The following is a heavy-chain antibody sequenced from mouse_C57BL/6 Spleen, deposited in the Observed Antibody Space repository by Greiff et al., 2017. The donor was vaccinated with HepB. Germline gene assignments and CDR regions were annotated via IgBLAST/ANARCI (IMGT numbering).Heavy chain of an antibody. V-gene: IGHV3-6*01. CDR1: GYSITSGYY. J-gene: IGHJ4*01. CDR3: ARDDDGSLYAMDY. Sequence: EVKLMESGPGLVKPSQSLSLTCSVTGYSITSGYYWNWIRQFPGNKLEWMGYISYDGSNNYNPSLKNRISITRDTSKNQFFLKLNSVTTEDTATYYCARDDDGSLYAMDYWGQGTSVTVSS. CDR2: ISYDGSN. D-gene: IGHD2-12*01.